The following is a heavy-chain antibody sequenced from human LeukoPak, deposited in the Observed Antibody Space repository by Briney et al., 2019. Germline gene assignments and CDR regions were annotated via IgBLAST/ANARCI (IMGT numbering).Heavy chain of an antibody. CDR2: VSKDTVTK. CDR1: GFSLTHDA. D-gene: IGHD1-26*01. J-gene: IGHJ4*02. CDR3: AGDRWRGAPDYFDC. V-gene: IGHV3-30*03. Sequence: PGGSLRLSCAASGFSLTHDAIHWVRQAPGKGLEWVAVVSKDTVTKFYRDCVKGRFTVSTDSSKNTVYLQMTGLRSEDTAVYYCAGDRWRGAPDYFDCWGQGTLVTVSS.